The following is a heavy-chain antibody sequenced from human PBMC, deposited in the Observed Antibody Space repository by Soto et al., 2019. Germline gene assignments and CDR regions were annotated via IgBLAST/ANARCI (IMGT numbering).Heavy chain of an antibody. J-gene: IGHJ5*02. D-gene: IGHD4-17*01. CDR2: TYHRGNP. V-gene: IGHV4-30-2*01. CDR3: GSDTYGDYVGYFGP. CDR1: GDTISTGGYS. Sequence: QLQLQASGSRLVTSSETLSLTCGVSGDTISTGGYSWAWIRQPPGTALEWIGHTYHRGNPYYNPAVKSPVIISVDRSTNQFSLTLSSVTAADTAVYYCGSDTYGDYVGYFGPWGQGTLVTVSS.